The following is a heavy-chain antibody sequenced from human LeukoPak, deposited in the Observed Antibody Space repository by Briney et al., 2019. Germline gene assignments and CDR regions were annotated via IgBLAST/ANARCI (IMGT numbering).Heavy chain of an antibody. Sequence: GGSLRLSCAASGFTFSSYGMHWVRQAPGKGLEWVAVIWYDGSNKYYADSVKGRFTISRDNSKNPLYLQMNSLRAEDTAVYYCAKAAYYYDSSGYLVDYWAREPWSPSPQ. D-gene: IGHD3-22*01. J-gene: IGHJ4*02. CDR1: GFTFSSYG. CDR3: AKAAYYYDSSGYLVDY. CDR2: IWYDGSNK. V-gene: IGHV3-33*06.